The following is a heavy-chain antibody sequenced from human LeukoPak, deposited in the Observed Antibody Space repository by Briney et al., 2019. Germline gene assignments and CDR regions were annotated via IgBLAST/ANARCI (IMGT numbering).Heavy chain of an antibody. CDR1: GGTFSSYA. J-gene: IGHJ5*02. Sequence: EASVKVSCKASGGTFSSYAISWVRQAPGQGLEWMGGIIPIFGTANYAQKFQGRVTITTDESTSTAYMELSSLRSEDTAVYHCARGRGYSGYSWFDPWGQGTLVTVSS. CDR3: ARGRGYSGYSWFDP. D-gene: IGHD5-12*01. CDR2: IIPIFGTA. V-gene: IGHV1-69*05.